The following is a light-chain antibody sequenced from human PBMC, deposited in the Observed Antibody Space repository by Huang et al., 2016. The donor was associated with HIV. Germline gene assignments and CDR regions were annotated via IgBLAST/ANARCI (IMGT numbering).Light chain of an antibody. J-gene: IGKJ4*01. V-gene: IGKV1-33*01. CDR1: QDITNF. CDR3: QQYDQYPFT. Sequence: DIQMTQSPSSLSASVGDRVTITCQASQDITNFLNWYQQKPGKAAKVLMYDASTLERGVPSRFSGSGSGTDFSFTISSLQPEDIATYYCQQYDQYPFTFGGGTKVEI. CDR2: DAS.